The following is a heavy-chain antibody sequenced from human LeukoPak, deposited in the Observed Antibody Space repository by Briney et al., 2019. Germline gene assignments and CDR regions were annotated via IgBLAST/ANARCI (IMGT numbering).Heavy chain of an antibody. CDR3: AKAYYYDSSGYSNYFDY. CDR1: GFTFSSYA. D-gene: IGHD3-22*01. CDR2: ISGSGGST. Sequence: GGSLRLSCAASGFTFSSYAMSWVRQAPGKGLEWVSAISGSGGSTYYADSVKGRFTISRDNSQNTLYLQMNSLRAEDTAVYYCAKAYYYDSSGYSNYFDYWGQGTLVTVSS. V-gene: IGHV3-23*01. J-gene: IGHJ4*02.